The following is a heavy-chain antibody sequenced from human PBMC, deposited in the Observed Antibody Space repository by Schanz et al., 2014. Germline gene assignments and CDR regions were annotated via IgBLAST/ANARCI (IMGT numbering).Heavy chain of an antibody. CDR3: APSNYLPYFDY. CDR1: GYTFTRYY. D-gene: IGHD4-4*01. Sequence: QVQLVQSGSELKKPGASVKVSCKASGYTFTRYYIHWVRQAPGQGLEWMGIINPSGGRTTYAQKFQGRVTMTRDTSTSTVYMELSSLRSEDTAVYYCAPSNYLPYFDYWGQGTLVTVSS. V-gene: IGHV1-46*01. J-gene: IGHJ4*02. CDR2: INPSGGRT.